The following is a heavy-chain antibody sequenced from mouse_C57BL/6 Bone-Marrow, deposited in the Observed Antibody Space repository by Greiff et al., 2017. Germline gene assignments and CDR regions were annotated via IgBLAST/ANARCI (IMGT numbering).Heavy chain of an antibody. CDR1: GYTFTSYT. J-gene: IGHJ3*01. CDR3: AYSKAWFAY. V-gene: IGHV1-4*01. D-gene: IGHD2-5*01. CDR2: INPSSGYT. Sequence: ESGAELARPGASVKMSCKASGYTFTSYTMHWVKQRPGQGLEWIGYINPSSGYTKYNQKFKDKATLTADKSSSTAYMQLSSLTSEDSAVYYCAYSKAWFAYWGQGTLVTVSA.